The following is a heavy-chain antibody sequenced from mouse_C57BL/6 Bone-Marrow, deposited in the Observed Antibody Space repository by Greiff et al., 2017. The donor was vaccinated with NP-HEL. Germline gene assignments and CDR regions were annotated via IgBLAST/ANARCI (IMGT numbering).Heavy chain of an antibody. CDR2: IDPEDGET. V-gene: IGHV14-2*01. Sequence: DVKLQESGAELVKPGASVKLSCTASGFNIKDYYMHWVKQRTEQGLEWIGRIDPEDGETKYAPKFQGKATITADTSSNTAYLQLSSLTSEDTAVYYCARRTTVVDWYFDVWGTGTTVTVSS. D-gene: IGHD1-1*01. J-gene: IGHJ1*03. CDR1: GFNIKDYY. CDR3: ARRTTVVDWYFDV.